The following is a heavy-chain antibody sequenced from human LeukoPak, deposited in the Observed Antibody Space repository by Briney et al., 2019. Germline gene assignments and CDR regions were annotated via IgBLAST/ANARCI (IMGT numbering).Heavy chain of an antibody. Sequence: PSETLSLTCTVSGGSISSYHLSWIRQPAGKGLEWIGRIYGNENRYNPSLKSRGTVSVDTSKNQFSLKLSSVTAADTAVYYCARGRLGSGSYVMSYYYMDVWGKGTTVTVSS. V-gene: IGHV4-4*07. J-gene: IGHJ6*03. CDR1: GGSISSYH. D-gene: IGHD3-10*01. CDR2: IYGNENR. CDR3: ARGRLGSGSYVMSYYYMDV.